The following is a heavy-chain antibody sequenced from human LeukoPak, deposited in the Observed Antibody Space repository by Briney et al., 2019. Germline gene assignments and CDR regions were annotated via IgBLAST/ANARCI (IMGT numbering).Heavy chain of an antibody. V-gene: IGHV3-9*01. D-gene: IGHD2-15*01. CDR2: ISWNSGTI. CDR1: GFTFDDYV. J-gene: IGHJ3*02. CDR3: VKGAAYHLGDAFDI. Sequence: GGSLRLSCAASGFTFDDYVMNWIRQAPGKGLEWVSGISWNSGTIGYADSVKGRFTISRDNAKNSLYLQMNSLRAEDTALYYCVKGAAYHLGDAFDIWGQGTMVTVSS.